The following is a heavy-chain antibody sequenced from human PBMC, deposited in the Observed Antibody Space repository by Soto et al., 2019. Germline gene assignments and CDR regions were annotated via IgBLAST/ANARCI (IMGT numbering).Heavy chain of an antibody. CDR1: GFTFSSYG. CDR3: AKPSRHPEPAFDY. J-gene: IGHJ4*02. Sequence: GGSLRLSCAASGFTFSSYGMHWVRQAPGKGLEWVAVISYDGSNKYYADSVKGRFTISRDNSKNTLYLQMNSLRAEDTAVYYCAKPSRHPEPAFDYWGQGTLVTVSS. CDR2: ISYDGSNK. V-gene: IGHV3-30*18. D-gene: IGHD6-25*01.